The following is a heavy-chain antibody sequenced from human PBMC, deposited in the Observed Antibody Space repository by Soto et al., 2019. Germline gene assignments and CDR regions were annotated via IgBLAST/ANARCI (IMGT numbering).Heavy chain of an antibody. CDR2: ISYDGSNK. J-gene: IGHJ4*02. CDR1: GFTFISYA. CDR3: ARDLLYYYDSSGYQDDY. D-gene: IGHD3-22*01. V-gene: IGHV3-30-3*01. Sequence: GGSLRLSCASSGFTFISYAMHWVRQAPGKGLEWVAVISYDGSNKYYADSVKGRFTISRDNSKNTLYLQMNSLRAEDTAVYYCARDLLYYYDSSGYQDDYWGQGTLVTVSS.